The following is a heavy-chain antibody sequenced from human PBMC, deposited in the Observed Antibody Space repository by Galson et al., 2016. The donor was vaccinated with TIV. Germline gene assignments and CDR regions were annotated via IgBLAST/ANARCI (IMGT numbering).Heavy chain of an antibody. J-gene: IGHJ4*02. V-gene: IGHV3-66*02. CDR1: GFIVNTNY. D-gene: IGHD1-26*01. CDR2: IYSDGTI. Sequence: SLRLSCAGSGFIVNTNYMGWVRQAPGEGLEWVSVIYSDGTIYYADSLQGRFTVSRDNSKNTWYLQMSSLRPEDTAVYYCAREGGSYLDYWGRGTLVTVSS. CDR3: AREGGSYLDY.